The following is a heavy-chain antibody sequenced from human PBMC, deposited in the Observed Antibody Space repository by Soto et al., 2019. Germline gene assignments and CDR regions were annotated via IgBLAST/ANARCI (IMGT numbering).Heavy chain of an antibody. CDR3: AKGGGFGTGAYYNVAY. D-gene: IGHD3-10*01. Sequence: GGSLRLSCTASGFSFSSYAMTWVRQAPGKGLEWVSSTTDDGGRTFYADSVKGRFTISRDNSNNRLYLQMNSLRAEDTALYYCAKGGGFGTGAYYNVAYWGQGTLVTVSS. J-gene: IGHJ4*02. CDR1: GFSFSSYA. V-gene: IGHV3-23*01. CDR2: TTDDGGRT.